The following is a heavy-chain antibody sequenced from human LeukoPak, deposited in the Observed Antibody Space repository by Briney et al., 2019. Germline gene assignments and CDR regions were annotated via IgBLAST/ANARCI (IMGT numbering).Heavy chain of an antibody. CDR2: ISSSSSYI. CDR1: GFMFSDYW. J-gene: IGHJ3*02. D-gene: IGHD2-21*01. Sequence: GGSLRLSCAASGFMFSDYWMSWVRQAPGKGLEWVSSISSSSSYIYYADSVKGRFTISRDNAKNSLYLQMNSLRAEDTAVYYCARDRCGGDCYLPDDAFDIWGQGTMVTVSS. CDR3: ARDRCGGDCYLPDDAFDI. V-gene: IGHV3-21*01.